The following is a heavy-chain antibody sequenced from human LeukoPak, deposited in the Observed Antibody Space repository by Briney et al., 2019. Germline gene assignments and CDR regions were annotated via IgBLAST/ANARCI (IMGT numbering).Heavy chain of an antibody. D-gene: IGHD5/OR15-5a*01. V-gene: IGHV4-61*01. CDR1: GVSVSSGSYF. CDR2: IYHDGST. Sequence: SETLSLTSTVSGVSVSSGSYFWSWIRQPPGEGPQWIGYIYHDGSTNYSPSLRSRVSISVDTSKNQFSLKLSSVTTADTAVYFCATFFDFWFGPWGQGTQVTVSS. J-gene: IGHJ5*02. CDR3: ATFFDFWFGP.